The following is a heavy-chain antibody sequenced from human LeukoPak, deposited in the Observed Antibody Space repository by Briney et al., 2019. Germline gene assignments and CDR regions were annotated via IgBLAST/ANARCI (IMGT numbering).Heavy chain of an antibody. CDR1: GFTFSSYS. D-gene: IGHD3-22*01. J-gene: IGHJ6*03. Sequence: GGSLRLSCAASGFTFSSYSMNWVRQAPGKGLEWVSSISSSSSYIYYADSVKGRFTISRDNAKNSPYLQMNSLRAEDTAVYYCARDSGYSVYMDVWGKGTTVTVSS. V-gene: IGHV3-21*01. CDR3: ARDSGYSVYMDV. CDR2: ISSSSSYI.